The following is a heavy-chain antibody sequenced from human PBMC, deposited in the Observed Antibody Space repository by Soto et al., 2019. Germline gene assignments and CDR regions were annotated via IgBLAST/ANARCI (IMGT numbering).Heavy chain of an antibody. V-gene: IGHV5-51*01. CDR2: IYPGDSDT. CDR3: ARPWSSSRNYYGMDF. J-gene: IGHJ6*02. Sequence: GESLKISCKGSGYSFTSYWIGWVRQMPGKGLEWMGIIYPGDSDTRYSPSFQGQVTISADKSISTAYLQWSSLKASDTAMYYCARPWSSSRNYYGMDFWGQGTTVTVSS. CDR1: GYSFTSYW. D-gene: IGHD6-13*01.